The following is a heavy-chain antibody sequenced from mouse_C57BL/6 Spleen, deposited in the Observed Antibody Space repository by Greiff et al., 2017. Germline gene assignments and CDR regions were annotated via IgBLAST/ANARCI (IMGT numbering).Heavy chain of an antibody. V-gene: IGHV1-53*01. CDR1: AYTFTSYW. D-gene: IGHD2-5*01. CDR2: INPSNGGT. Sequence: QFQLHQPGTELVKPGASVRLSSKPSAYTFTSYWMHWGKQGPGQGLELIGNINPSNGGTNYNEKFKSKATLTVDKSSSTAYMQLSSLTSEDSAVYYCARYSNYDYYAMDYWGQGTSVTVSS. J-gene: IGHJ4*01. CDR3: ARYSNYDYYAMDY.